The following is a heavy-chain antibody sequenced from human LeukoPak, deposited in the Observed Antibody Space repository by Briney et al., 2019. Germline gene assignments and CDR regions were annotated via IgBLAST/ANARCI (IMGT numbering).Heavy chain of an antibody. CDR3: ARAPYSGSPNFDY. CDR2: INHSGST. V-gene: IGHV4-39*07. J-gene: IGHJ4*02. Sequence: PSETLSLTCTVSGGSISSSIYYWGWVRQPPGKGLEWIGEINHSGSTNYNPSLKSRVTISVDTSKNQFSLKLSSVTAADTAVYYCARAPYSGSPNFDYWGQGTLVTVSS. D-gene: IGHD1-26*01. CDR1: GGSISSSIYY.